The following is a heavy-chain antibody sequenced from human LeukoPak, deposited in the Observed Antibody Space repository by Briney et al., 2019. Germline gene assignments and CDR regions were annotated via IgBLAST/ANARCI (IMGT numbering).Heavy chain of an antibody. J-gene: IGHJ4*02. CDR3: TRRSGTYYHGFDY. V-gene: IGHV3-23*01. CDR1: EFTFSSYV. Sequence: PGGSLRLSCAASEFTFSSYVLSWVRQAPGKGLEWVSTISSSGDSTYYADSVKGRFTISRDNSKNTLYLHMNSLRAEDTAVYYCTRRSGTYYHGFDYWGQGTLVTVSS. CDR2: ISSSGDST. D-gene: IGHD3-10*01.